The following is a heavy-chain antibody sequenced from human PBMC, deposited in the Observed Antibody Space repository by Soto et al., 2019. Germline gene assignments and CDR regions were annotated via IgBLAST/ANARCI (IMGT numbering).Heavy chain of an antibody. J-gene: IGHJ6*02. CDR1: GGSISSYY. CDR3: GRVPTKALDV. D-gene: IGHD1-1*01. CDR2: ISYTGSI. Sequence: NPSETLSLTCTVSGGSISSYYWSWIRQSPEKGLEYIGDISYTGSINYNPSLKSRVTVSVDTSKNHFSLKLSSVTAADTAVYYCGRVPTKALDVSGQGTMRTVSS. V-gene: IGHV4-59*08.